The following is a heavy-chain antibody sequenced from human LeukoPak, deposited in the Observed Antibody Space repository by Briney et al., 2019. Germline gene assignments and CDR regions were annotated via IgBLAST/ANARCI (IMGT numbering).Heavy chain of an antibody. CDR2: IYYSGST. Sequence: SETLSLTCTVSGGSISSNHWSWIRQPPGKGLEWLGYIYYSGSTNYNPSLKSRVTISVDTSKNQFSLKLSSVTAADTAVYYCARHAGYSSGWYQELDYWGQGTLVTVSS. CDR1: GGSISSNH. CDR3: ARHAGYSSGWYQELDY. V-gene: IGHV4-59*01. J-gene: IGHJ4*02. D-gene: IGHD6-19*01.